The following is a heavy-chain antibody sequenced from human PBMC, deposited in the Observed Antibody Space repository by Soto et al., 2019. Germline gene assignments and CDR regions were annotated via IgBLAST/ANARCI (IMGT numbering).Heavy chain of an antibody. Sequence: SEPLSLTCTVSGGSISSGGQYWSWIRQHPEKGLEWIGESNHRGSTNYTPSLKSRVTISVDTSKNQTSLKLSSVTAADTAVYYCVRALELVGAHKALDYWGQGTLVTVSS. CDR1: GGSISSGGQY. CDR2: SNHRGST. J-gene: IGHJ4*02. D-gene: IGHD1-26*01. CDR3: VRALELVGAHKALDY. V-gene: IGHV4-34*01.